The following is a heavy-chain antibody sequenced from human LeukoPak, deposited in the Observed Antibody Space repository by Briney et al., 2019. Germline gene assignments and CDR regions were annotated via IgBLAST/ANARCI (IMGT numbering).Heavy chain of an antibody. J-gene: IGHJ6*04. D-gene: IGHD3-10*01. Sequence: SVKVSCKASGFTFTSSAVQWVRQARGQRLEWIGWIVVGSGNTNYAQKFQERVTITRDMSTSTAYMELSSLRSEDTAVYYCAATEGYGSGSYYAYYYGMDVWGKGTTVTVSA. CDR2: IVVGSGNT. V-gene: IGHV1-58*01. CDR1: GFTFTSSA. CDR3: AATEGYGSGSYYAYYYGMDV.